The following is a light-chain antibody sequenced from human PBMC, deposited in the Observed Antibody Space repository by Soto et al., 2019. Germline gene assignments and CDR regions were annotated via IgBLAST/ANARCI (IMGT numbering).Light chain of an antibody. J-gene: IGKJ5*01. CDR3: QQSSSSPIT. Sequence: ELLFPQSPCTLSLSPAERATTSCRAGQSVTSSYLAWYQQTPCQAPRLRMSAASSRATGIPDRFSGSASGTDFTLTISRLEAEDFAVYYCQQSSSSPITFRLGDGWRL. V-gene: IGKV3-20*01. CDR2: AAS. CDR1: QSVTSSY.